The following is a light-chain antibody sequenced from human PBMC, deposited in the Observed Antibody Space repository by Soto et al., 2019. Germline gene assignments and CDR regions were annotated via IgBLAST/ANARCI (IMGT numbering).Light chain of an antibody. V-gene: IGLV2-14*01. CDR2: EVS. CDR3: SSYAGSNNLV. CDR1: SSDTAGYNY. Sequence: QSALTQPASVSGSPGQSITISCTGTSSDTAGYNYVSWYQQHPGKAPKLMIYEVSNRPSGVSNRFSGSQSGNTAFLTISGLQAEDEANYYCSSYAGSNNLVFGGGTKLTVL. J-gene: IGLJ2*01.